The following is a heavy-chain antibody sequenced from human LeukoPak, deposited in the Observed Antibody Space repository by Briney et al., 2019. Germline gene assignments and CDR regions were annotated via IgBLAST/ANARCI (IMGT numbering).Heavy chain of an antibody. V-gene: IGHV3-21*01. J-gene: IGHJ3*02. CDR2: ISSSSSYI. CDR3: ARAKRNGFDI. CDR1: GFTFDDYG. Sequence: GGSLRLSCAASGFTFDDYGMSWVRQAPGKGLEWVSSISSSSSYIYYADSVKGRFTISRDNAKNSLYLQMNSLRAEDTAVYYCARAKRNGFDIWGQGTMVTVSS.